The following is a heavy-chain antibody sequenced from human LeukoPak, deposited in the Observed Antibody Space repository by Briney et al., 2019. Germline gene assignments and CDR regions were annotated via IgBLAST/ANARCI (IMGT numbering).Heavy chain of an antibody. J-gene: IGHJ4*02. D-gene: IGHD3-16*01. CDR2: IYYSGST. V-gene: IGHV4-59*01. CDR3: ARTWGGLYYFDY. CDR1: GVSISTYY. Sequence: SETLSLTCAVSGVSISTYYWSRIRQPPGKGLEWIAYIYYSGSTNYNPSLRSRVTMSVDTSKSQFSLKLSSVTAADTAVYFCARTWGGLYYFDYWGQGTLVTVSS.